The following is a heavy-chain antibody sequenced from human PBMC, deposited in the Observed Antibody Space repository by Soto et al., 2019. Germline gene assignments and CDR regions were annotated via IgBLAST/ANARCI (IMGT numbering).Heavy chain of an antibody. CDR3: ARTQRKLGYCSGGSCYRPGYSYGAFLDY. V-gene: IGHV4-34*01. CDR1: GGSFSGYY. D-gene: IGHD2-15*01. Sequence: QVQLQQWGAGLLKPSETLSLTCAVYGGSFSGYYWSWIRQPPGKGLEWIGEINHSGSTNYNPSLKSRVTISVDTSKNQFSLKLSSVTAADTAVYYCARTQRKLGYCSGGSCYRPGYSYGAFLDYWGQGTLVTVSS. CDR2: INHSGST. J-gene: IGHJ4*02.